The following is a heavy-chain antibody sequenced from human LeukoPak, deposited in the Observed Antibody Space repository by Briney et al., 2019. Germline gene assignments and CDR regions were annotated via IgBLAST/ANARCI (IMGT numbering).Heavy chain of an antibody. CDR2: ISGSGGST. CDR3: AKVVITNQFDY. V-gene: IGHV3-23*01. CDR1: GFTFSNYA. D-gene: IGHD3-22*01. J-gene: IGHJ4*02. Sequence: GGSLRLSCAASGFTFSNYAMSWVRQAPGKGLEWVSAISGSGGSTYYADSVKGRFTMSRDNSKNTMYLQMNSLRAEDTAVYYCAKVVITNQFDYWGQGTLVTVSS.